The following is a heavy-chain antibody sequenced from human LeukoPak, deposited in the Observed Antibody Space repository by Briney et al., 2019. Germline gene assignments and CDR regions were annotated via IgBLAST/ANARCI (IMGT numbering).Heavy chain of an antibody. D-gene: IGHD2-2*01. CDR1: GYSFTNYW. CDR3: ARHGGYCSSTSCYGGYFQH. V-gene: IGHV5-51*01. CDR2: IYPGDSDT. J-gene: IGHJ1*01. Sequence: GESLKISCKGSGYSFTNYWIGWVRQMPGKGLEWMGIIYPGDSDTRYSPSFQGQVTISADKSISTAYLQWSSLKASDTAMYYCARHGGYCSSTSCYGGYFQHWGQGTLVTVSS.